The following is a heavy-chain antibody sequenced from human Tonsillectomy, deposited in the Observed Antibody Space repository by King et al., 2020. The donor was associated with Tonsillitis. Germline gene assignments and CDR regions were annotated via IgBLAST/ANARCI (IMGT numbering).Heavy chain of an antibody. J-gene: IGHJ4*02. Sequence: QLQESGPGLVKPSETLSLTCTVSGGSIRSYYWSWIRQPPGKGLEWIGYIYYSGNANYNPSLKRRLTISLDTSKNQFSLNLTTVTAADTAVYFCARGWAVAGLFYFDYWGQGTLVTFSS. CDR2: IYYSGNA. D-gene: IGHD6-19*01. V-gene: IGHV4-59*01. CDR1: GGSIRSYY. CDR3: ARGWAVAGLFYFDY.